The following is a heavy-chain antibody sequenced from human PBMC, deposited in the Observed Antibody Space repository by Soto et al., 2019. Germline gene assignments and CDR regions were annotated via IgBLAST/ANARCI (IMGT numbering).Heavy chain of an antibody. CDR1: GGSISSYY. CDR2: IYYSGST. Sequence: ETLSLTCTVSGGSISSYYWSWIRQPPGKGLEWIGYIYYSGSTNYNPSLKSRVTISVDTSKNQFSLKLSSVTAADTAVYYCARVIAARPYNLLDPWGQGTLVTVAS. CDR3: ARVIAARPYNLLDP. D-gene: IGHD6-6*01. J-gene: IGHJ5*02. V-gene: IGHV4-59*01.